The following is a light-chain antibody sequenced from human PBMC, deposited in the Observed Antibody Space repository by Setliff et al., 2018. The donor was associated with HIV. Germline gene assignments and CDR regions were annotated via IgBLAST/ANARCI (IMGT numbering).Light chain of an antibody. CDR3: ASRTAGSTPYV. CDR1: SSDVGYYNR. V-gene: IGLV2-18*02. Sequence: QSALTQPASVSGSPGQSITTACTGTSSDVGYYNRVSWYQQPPGTVPRLMIYEVSSRPSGVPDRFSGSKSGNTASLTISGLQAEDEADYYCASRTAGSTPYVFGTGTKVTVL. CDR2: EVS. J-gene: IGLJ1*01.